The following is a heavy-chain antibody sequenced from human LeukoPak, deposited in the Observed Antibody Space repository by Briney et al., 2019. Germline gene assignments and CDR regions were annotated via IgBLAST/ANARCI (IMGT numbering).Heavy chain of an antibody. D-gene: IGHD3-10*01. CDR1: GFTFDDYA. V-gene: IGHV3-9*01. CDR3: AKSPGDSYFDY. J-gene: IGHJ4*02. CDR2: ITWNSDSV. Sequence: QPGRSLRLSCAASGFTFDDYAMHWVRQAPGKGLEWVSRITWNSDSVAYADSVKGRFTISRDNAKNSLYLQMNSLRAEDTALYYCAKSPGDSYFDYWGQGTLVTVSS.